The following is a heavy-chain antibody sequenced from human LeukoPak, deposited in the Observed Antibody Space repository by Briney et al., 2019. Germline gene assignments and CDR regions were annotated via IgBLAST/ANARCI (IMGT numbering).Heavy chain of an antibody. Sequence: PSQTLSLTCAVSGGSISSGGYSWSWIRQPPGKGLGWIGYIYHSGSTYYNPSLKSRVTISVDRSKNQFSLKLSSVTAADTAVYYCAGTDIVATSVDYWGQGTLVTVSS. D-gene: IGHD5-12*01. CDR3: AGTDIVATSVDY. CDR2: IYHSGST. J-gene: IGHJ4*02. CDR1: GGSISSGGYS. V-gene: IGHV4-30-2*01.